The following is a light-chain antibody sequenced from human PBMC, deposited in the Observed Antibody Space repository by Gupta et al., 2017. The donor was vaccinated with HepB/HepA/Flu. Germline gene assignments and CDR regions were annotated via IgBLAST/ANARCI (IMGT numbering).Light chain of an antibody. CDR1: QGIGDG. CDR3: LQSYSYPYT. V-gene: IGKV1-6*01. J-gene: IGKJ2*01. CDR2: SAS. Sequence: AIELHLSLSSLSPSVGDRLTITHRASQGIGDGIGWYQQKPGKAPYLLSYSASNLQNGVPSRFSGSGSGTDFTLTISGLQPEDFATYYCLQSYSYPYTFGQGTKLEFK.